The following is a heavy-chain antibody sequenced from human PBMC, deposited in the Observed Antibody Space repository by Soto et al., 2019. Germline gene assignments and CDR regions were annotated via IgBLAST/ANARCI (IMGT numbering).Heavy chain of an antibody. D-gene: IGHD1-26*01. CDR3: ARQSEELASNFDY. Sequence: GALRLSSDASGFSFNRYGMAWVRQAPGKGLEWVSSISSTANYIYYGDSMKGRFTISRDNAKNSLYLEVNSLRAEDTAVYYCARQSEELASNFDYWGQGTLVTVSS. CDR1: GFSFNRYG. CDR2: ISSTANYI. V-gene: IGHV3-21*06. J-gene: IGHJ4*02.